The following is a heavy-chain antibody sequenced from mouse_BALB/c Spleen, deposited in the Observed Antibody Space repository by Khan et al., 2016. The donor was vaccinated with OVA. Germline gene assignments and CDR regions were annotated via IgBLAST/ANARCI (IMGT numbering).Heavy chain of an antibody. CDR3: ARGNYYGYAMDY. Sequence: EVQLQESGPGLVKPSQSLSLTCTVTGYSITSNYAWNWIRQFPGNKLEWMGYISYSGSTSYNPSLKSRISITRDTYKNQFFLPLSSVTTVDTATYYCARGNYYGYAMDYWGPGTSVTVSS. CDR1: GYSITSNYA. CDR2: ISYSGST. D-gene: IGHD1-1*01. V-gene: IGHV3-2*02. J-gene: IGHJ4*01.